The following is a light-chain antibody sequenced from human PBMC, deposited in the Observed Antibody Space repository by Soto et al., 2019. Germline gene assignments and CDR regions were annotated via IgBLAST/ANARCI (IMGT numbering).Light chain of an antibody. Sequence: QSALTQPRSVSGSPGQSVTISCTGTSSDVGGYNYVSWYQQHPGKAPKIVIYDVSKRPSGVPDRFSGSKSGNTASLTNSGLQAEDEADYYCCSYAGSSTGVFGGGTKLTVL. V-gene: IGLV2-11*01. CDR1: SSDVGGYNY. J-gene: IGLJ2*01. CDR3: CSYAGSSTGV. CDR2: DVS.